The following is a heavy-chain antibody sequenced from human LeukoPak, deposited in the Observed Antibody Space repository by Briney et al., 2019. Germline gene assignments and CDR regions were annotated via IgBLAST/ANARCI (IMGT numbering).Heavy chain of an antibody. CDR2: ISYSGTT. V-gene: IGHV4-39*01. J-gene: IGHJ3*01. CDR1: GGSISSSSFY. Sequence: NSSETLSLTCTVSGGSISSSSFYWGWIRQPPGKGLEWIGTISYSGTTYYNPSLKSRMTMSVGPSKNQFSLKLSSVTAADTGVYYCARVMATFTWITTAPRNPFDFWGQGRLVTVSS. D-gene: IGHD2-2*03. CDR3: ARVMATFTWITTAPRNPFDF.